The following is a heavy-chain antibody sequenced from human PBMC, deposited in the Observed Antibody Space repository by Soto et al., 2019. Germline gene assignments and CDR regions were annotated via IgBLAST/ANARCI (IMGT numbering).Heavy chain of an antibody. D-gene: IGHD6-13*01. CDR1: GFTFSSYA. V-gene: IGHV3-30-3*01. CDR2: ISYDGSNK. J-gene: IGHJ4*02. CDR3: ARDSSSWYSSQVDY. Sequence: GGSLRLSCAASGFTFSSYAMHWVRQAPGKGLEWAAVISYDGSNKYYADSVKGRFTISRDNSKNTLYLQTNSLRAEDTAVYYCARDSSSWYSSQVDYWGQGTLVTVSS.